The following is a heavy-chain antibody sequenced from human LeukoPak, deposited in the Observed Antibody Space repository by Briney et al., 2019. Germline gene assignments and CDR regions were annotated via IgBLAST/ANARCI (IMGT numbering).Heavy chain of an antibody. CDR3: ARGRGLRFLEWLFINWFDP. D-gene: IGHD3-3*01. J-gene: IGHJ5*02. Sequence: SETLSLTCTVSGGSISSSSYYWGWIRQPPGKGLEWIGSIYYSGSTYYNPSLKSRVTISVDTSKNQFSLKLSSVTAADTAVYYCARGRGLRFLEWLFINWFDPWGQGTLVTVSS. V-gene: IGHV4-39*07. CDR2: IYYSGST. CDR1: GGSISSSSYY.